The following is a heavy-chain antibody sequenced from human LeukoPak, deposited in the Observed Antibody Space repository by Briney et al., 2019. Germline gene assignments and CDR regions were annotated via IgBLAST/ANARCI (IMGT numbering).Heavy chain of an antibody. Sequence: SQTLSLTCTVSGGSISSGGYYWSWIRQHPGKGLEWIGYIYYSGSTYYNPSLKSRFTISVDTSKNQFSLKLSSVTAADTAVYYCARVYGDFPAYYFDYWGQGTLVTVSS. D-gene: IGHD4-17*01. CDR2: IYYSGST. CDR3: ARVYGDFPAYYFDY. J-gene: IGHJ4*02. V-gene: IGHV4-31*03. CDR1: GGSISSGGYY.